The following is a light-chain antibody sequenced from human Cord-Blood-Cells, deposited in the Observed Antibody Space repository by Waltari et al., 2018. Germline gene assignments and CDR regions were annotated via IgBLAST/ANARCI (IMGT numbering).Light chain of an antibody. V-gene: IGKV1-9*01. CDR1: QGISSY. CDR2: AAS. CDR3: QQLNSYPFT. Sequence: DIQLTQSPSFLSASVGDRVTITCRASQGISSYLAWYQQKPGKAPKLLIYAASTLQSGVPSRFSVSGSGTEFTLTISSLQPEDFATYYCQQLNSYPFTCGPGTKVDIK. J-gene: IGKJ3*01.